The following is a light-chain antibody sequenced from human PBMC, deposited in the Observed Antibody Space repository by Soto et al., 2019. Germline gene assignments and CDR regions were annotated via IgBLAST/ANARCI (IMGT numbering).Light chain of an antibody. V-gene: IGKV3-20*01. Sequence: EIVLTQSPGTLSLSPGERATLSCRASQRVSSTYLAWYQHKPGQPPTHLIYVAFSRVTGIPDRFSGSGSGTDFTLTISSMEPEDFAVYYCQIYGSSSPWTFGQGNKVEIK. CDR1: QRVSSTY. CDR3: QIYGSSSPWT. J-gene: IGKJ1*01. CDR2: VAF.